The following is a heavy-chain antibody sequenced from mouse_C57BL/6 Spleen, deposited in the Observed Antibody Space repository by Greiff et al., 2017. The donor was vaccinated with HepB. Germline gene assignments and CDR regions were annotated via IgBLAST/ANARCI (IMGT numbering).Heavy chain of an antibody. V-gene: IGHV5-9*01. CDR3: ARHEGYYGTFDY. Sequence: EVKLVESGGGLVKPGGSLKLSCAASGFTFSSYTMSWVRQTPEKRLEWVATISGGGGNTYYPDSVKGRFTISRDNAKNTLYLQMSSLRSEDTALYYCARHEGYYGTFDYWGQGTTLTVSS. CDR2: ISGGGGNT. D-gene: IGHD1-1*01. J-gene: IGHJ2*01. CDR1: GFTFSSYT.